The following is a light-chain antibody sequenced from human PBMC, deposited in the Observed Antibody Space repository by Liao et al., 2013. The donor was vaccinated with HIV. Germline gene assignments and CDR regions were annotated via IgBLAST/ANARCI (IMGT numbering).Light chain of an antibody. CDR2: QDN. J-gene: IGLJ2*01. Sequence: SYELTQPPSVSVSPGQTASITCSGDKLGDKYACWYQQKPGQSPVLVIYQDNKRPSGIPDRFSGSNSGNTATLTISGTQAMDEADYYCQAWDSSTAHVVFGGGTKLTVL. CDR3: QAWDSSTAHVV. V-gene: IGLV3-1*01. CDR1: KLGDKY.